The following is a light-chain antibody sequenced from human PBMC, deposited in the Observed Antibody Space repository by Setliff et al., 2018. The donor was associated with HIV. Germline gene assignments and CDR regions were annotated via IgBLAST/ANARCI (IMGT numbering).Light chain of an antibody. CDR2: END. V-gene: IGLV1-40*01. CDR1: SSNIGAGFD. CDR3: QSYDNSLSGSGV. J-gene: IGLJ1*01. Sequence: QSVLTQQPSVSGAPGQRVTISCTGTSSNIGAGFDVHWYQHLPGRAPKLLIYENDNRPAGVPDRFSGSKSGTSASLAITGLQAEDGADYYCQSYDNSLSGSGVFGTGTKVTVL.